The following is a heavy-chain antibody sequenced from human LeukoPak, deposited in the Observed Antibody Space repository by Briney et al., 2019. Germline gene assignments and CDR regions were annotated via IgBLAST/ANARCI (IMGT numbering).Heavy chain of an antibody. D-gene: IGHD2-21*02. CDR1: DGSINNYY. J-gene: IGHJ4*02. CDR3: ARGGSGDAFDY. CDR2: VYYTGNT. Sequence: SETLSLTCTVSDGSINNYYWSWIRQPPGKRLEWIGYVYYTGNTNYSPSLKSRGTISVDTSKNQFSLKLRSVTAADTAVYYCARGGSGDAFDYWGQGTLVIVSS. V-gene: IGHV4-59*01.